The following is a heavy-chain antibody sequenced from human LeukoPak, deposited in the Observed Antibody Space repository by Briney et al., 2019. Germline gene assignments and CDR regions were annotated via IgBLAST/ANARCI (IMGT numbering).Heavy chain of an antibody. CDR3: ARQDYDYVWGSYLNWFDP. V-gene: IGHV4-59*08. Sequence: SETLSLTCTVSGGSISSYYWSWLRQPPGKELEWIGYIYYSGSTNYNPSLKSRVTIPVDTSKNQFSLKLSSVTAADTAVYYCARQDYDYVWGSYLNWFDPWGQGTLVTVSS. J-gene: IGHJ5*02. CDR1: GGSISSYY. CDR2: IYYSGST. D-gene: IGHD3-16*01.